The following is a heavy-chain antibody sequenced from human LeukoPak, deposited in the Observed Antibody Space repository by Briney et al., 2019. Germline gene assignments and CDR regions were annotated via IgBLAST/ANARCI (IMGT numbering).Heavy chain of an antibody. CDR1: GYTLTGYY. CDR2: INPNSGGT. V-gene: IGHV1-2*02. D-gene: IGHD3-22*01. Sequence: ASVKVSCKASGYTLTGYYMHWVRQAPGQGLEWMGWINPNSGGTNYAQKFQGRVTMTRDTSISTAYMELSRLRSDDTAVYYCAREYYDSSGLDYWGQGTLVTVSS. CDR3: AREYYDSSGLDY. J-gene: IGHJ4*02.